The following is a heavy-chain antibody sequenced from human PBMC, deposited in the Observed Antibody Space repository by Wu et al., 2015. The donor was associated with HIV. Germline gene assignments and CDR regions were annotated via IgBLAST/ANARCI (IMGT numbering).Heavy chain of an antibody. CDR2: IVVGSGNT. CDR1: GFTFTSSA. J-gene: IGHJ6*02. D-gene: IGHD3-22*01. Sequence: QMQLVQSGPEVKKPGTSVKVSCKASGFTFTSSAMQWVRQARGQRLEWIGWIVVGSGNTNYAQKFQERVTITRDMSTSTAYMELSSLRSEDTAVYYCAAGRVPASSGYYPNSYYYYGMDVWGQGTTVTVSS. CDR3: AAGRVPASSGYYPNSYYYYGMDV. V-gene: IGHV1-58*02.